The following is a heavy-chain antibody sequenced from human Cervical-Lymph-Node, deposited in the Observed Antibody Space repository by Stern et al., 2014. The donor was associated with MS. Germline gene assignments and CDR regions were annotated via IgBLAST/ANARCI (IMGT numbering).Heavy chain of an antibody. CDR1: GGSISSGGYY. Sequence: QLQLQESGPGLVKPSQTLSLTCTVSGGSISSGGYYWSWIRQHPGKGLEWIGYIYYSGSTYSNPSLKSRVTISVDTSKNQFSLKLSSVTAADTAVYYCARAVRRYCSGGSCYSGWFDPWGQGTLVTVSS. D-gene: IGHD2-15*01. CDR3: ARAVRRYCSGGSCYSGWFDP. V-gene: IGHV4-31*03. J-gene: IGHJ5*02. CDR2: IYYSGST.